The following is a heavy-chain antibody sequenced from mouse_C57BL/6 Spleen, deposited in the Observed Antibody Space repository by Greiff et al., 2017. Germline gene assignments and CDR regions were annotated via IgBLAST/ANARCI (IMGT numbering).Heavy chain of an antibody. CDR2: ISSGSSTI. V-gene: IGHV5-17*01. J-gene: IGHJ4*01. CDR1: GFTFSDYG. CDR3: ARYSNYDAMDD. D-gene: IGHD2-5*01. Sequence: EVKLVESGGGLVKPGGSLKLSCAASGFTFSDYGMHWVRQAPEKGLEWVAYISSGSSTIYYADTVKGRFTISRDNAKNTLFLQMNSLMYEDAAMYYCARYSNYDAMDDWGQGTSVTVSS.